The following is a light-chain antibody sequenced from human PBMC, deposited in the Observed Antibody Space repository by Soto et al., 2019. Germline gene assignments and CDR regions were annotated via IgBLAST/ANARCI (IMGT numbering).Light chain of an antibody. V-gene: IGLV2-8*01. J-gene: IGLJ2*01. CDR2: EVS. Sequence: QSALTQPPSASGSPGQSVTISCTGTSSDVGGYNYVSWYQQHPGKAPKLMIYEVSKRPSGVPDRFSGSKSGNTASLTVSGLQAEDEDDYYCSSYAGSNIVVFGGGTKLTVL. CDR3: SSYAGSNIVV. CDR1: SSDVGGYNY.